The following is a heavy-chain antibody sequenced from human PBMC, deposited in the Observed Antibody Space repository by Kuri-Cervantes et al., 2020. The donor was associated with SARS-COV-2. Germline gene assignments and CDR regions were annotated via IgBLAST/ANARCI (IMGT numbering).Heavy chain of an antibody. V-gene: IGHV1-69*05. CDR2: IIPTFGTA. CDR1: GGAFSSYA. J-gene: IGHJ3*02. CDR3: ARDNWNYPSHDAFDI. Sequence: SVQVSCKASGGAFSSYAISWVRQAPGQGLEWMGGIIPTFGTANYAQKFQGRVTITTDESTSTAYMELISLRSEDTAVYYCARDNWNYPSHDAFDIWGQGTMVTVSS. D-gene: IGHD1-7*01.